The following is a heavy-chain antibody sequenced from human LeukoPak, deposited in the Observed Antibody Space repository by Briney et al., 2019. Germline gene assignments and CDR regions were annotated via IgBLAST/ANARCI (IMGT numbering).Heavy chain of an antibody. D-gene: IGHD3-10*01. CDR1: GYTFSNYY. Sequence: ASVTVSCKASGYTFSNYYMHWVRQAPGQGLEWMGLINPSGGNTNYAHRFQGRVTMTRDMSTSTVYMELSSLRSEDTAVYYCARLLWFGELLFSGAKDDAFDIWGQGTMVTVSS. V-gene: IGHV1-46*01. CDR2: INPSGGNT. J-gene: IGHJ3*02. CDR3: ARLLWFGELLFSGAKDDAFDI.